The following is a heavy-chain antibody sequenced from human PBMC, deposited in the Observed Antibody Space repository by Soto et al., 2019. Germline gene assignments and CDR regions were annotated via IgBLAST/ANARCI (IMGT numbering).Heavy chain of an antibody. J-gene: IGHJ5*02. D-gene: IGHD5-12*01. CDR1: GFTFDDYA. Sequence: GGSLRLSCAASGFTFDDYAMHWVRQAPGKGLEWVSVIRWNSGSIGYADSVKGRFTISRDNAKNSLYLQMNSLRAEDTALYYCAKVTHRMATMGILWFDPWGQGTLVTVSS. CDR2: IRWNSGSI. V-gene: IGHV3-9*01. CDR3: AKVTHRMATMGILWFDP.